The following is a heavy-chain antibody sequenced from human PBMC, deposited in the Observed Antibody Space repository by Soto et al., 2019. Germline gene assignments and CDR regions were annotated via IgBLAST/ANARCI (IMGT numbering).Heavy chain of an antibody. CDR2: IYYSGST. CDR1: GGSISSGDYY. D-gene: IGHD1-20*01. J-gene: IGHJ3*02. CDR3: ARVREGRDNGKDAFDI. V-gene: IGHV4-30-4*01. Sequence: SETLSLTCTVSGGSISSGDYYWSWIRQPPGKGLEWIGYIYYSGSTYYNPSLKSRVTISVDTSKNQFSLKLSSVTAADTAVYYCARVREGRDNGKDAFDIWGQGTMVTVSS.